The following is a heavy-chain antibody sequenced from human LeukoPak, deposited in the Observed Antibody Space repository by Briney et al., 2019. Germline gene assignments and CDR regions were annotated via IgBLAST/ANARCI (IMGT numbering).Heavy chain of an antibody. J-gene: IGHJ4*02. V-gene: IGHV3-53*01. CDR2: IYSGGST. D-gene: IGHD3-22*01. CDR3: ARDVYDSSGYYSGY. CDR1: GFTFSTYE. Sequence: GGSLRLSCAASGFTFSTYEMNWVRQAPGKGLEWVSVIYSGGSTYYADSVRGRFTISRDNSKNTLYLQMNSLRAEDTAVYYCARDVYDSSGYYSGYWGRGTLVTVSS.